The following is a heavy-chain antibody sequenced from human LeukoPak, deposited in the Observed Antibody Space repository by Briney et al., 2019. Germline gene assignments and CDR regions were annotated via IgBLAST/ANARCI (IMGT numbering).Heavy chain of an antibody. CDR1: GGAISSDY. Sequence: SETLSLTCTVSGGAISSDYWGWLRQPLGKGLEWIGYIYYSASTNYNPSLKSRVTISVDTSKNQFSLKLTHGTYDRTAVYYCASHVSSSWYARFDPWGQGTLVTVSS. V-gene: IGHV4-59*08. CDR2: IYYSAST. CDR3: ASHVSSSWYARFDP. J-gene: IGHJ5*02. D-gene: IGHD6-13*01.